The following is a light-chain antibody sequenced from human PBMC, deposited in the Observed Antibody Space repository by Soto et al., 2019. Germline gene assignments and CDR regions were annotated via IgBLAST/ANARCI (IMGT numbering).Light chain of an antibody. CDR3: QSYDADFVI. J-gene: IGLJ2*01. CDR2: ANK. CDR1: SCSIAMDY. Sequence: FILTQTHSVSESPGKTVTISGTRCSCSIAMDYVQWYQQRPGSAPTTVPYANKLSPSMSPGRFSGSTDASSNSASLTNSGLQTEGEADYYCQSYDADFVIFVGGTK. V-gene: IGLV6-57*04.